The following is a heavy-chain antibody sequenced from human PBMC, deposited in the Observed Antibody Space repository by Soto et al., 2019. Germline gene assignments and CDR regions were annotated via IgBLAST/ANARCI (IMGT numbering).Heavy chain of an antibody. CDR3: AKGVVVAATREDYFDY. Sequence: EVQLLESGGGLVQPGGSLRLSCAASGFTFSDYAMSWVRQAPGKGLEWVSAISGSGGSTYYADSVKGRFTISRDNSKNTLYVQMNSLRAEDTAVYYCAKGVVVAATREDYFDYWGQGTLVTVSS. D-gene: IGHD2-15*01. CDR2: ISGSGGST. CDR1: GFTFSDYA. V-gene: IGHV3-23*01. J-gene: IGHJ4*02.